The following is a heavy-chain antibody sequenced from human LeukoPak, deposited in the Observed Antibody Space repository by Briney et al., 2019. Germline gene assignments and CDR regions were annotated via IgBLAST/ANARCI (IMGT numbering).Heavy chain of an antibody. CDR1: GYTFTGYY. J-gene: IGHJ2*01. CDR3: ARLNWLRYFDWLPFHSYFDL. V-gene: IGHV1-2*02. CDR2: INPNSGGT. D-gene: IGHD3-9*01. Sequence: ASVKVSCKASGYTFTGYYMHWVRQAPGQGLEWMGWINPNSGGTNYAQKFQGRVTVTRDTSISTAYMELSRLRSDDTAVYYCARLNWLRYFDWLPFHSYFDLWGRGTLVTVSS.